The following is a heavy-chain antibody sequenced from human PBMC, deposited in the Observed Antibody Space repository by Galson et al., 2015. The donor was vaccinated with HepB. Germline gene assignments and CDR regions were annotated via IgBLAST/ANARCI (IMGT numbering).Heavy chain of an antibody. CDR1: GYTFSSYG. J-gene: IGHJ4*02. CDR2: ISTDNGDT. CDR3: ARDRPVEMTDSGYFDY. Sequence: SVKVSCKASGYTFSSYGFSWMRQAPGQGLEWMGWISTDNGDTNYVQSLQDRVTMTTDTSTRTAYMELRSLRSDDTAVYYRARDRPVEMTDSGYFDYWGQGTLVTVSS. V-gene: IGHV1-18*01. D-gene: IGHD5-24*01.